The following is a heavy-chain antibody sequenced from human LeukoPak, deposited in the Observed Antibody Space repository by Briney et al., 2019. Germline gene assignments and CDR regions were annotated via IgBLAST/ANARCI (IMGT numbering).Heavy chain of an antibody. CDR2: IGTAGDT. J-gene: IGHJ4*02. V-gene: IGHV3-13*01. Sequence: GGSLRLSCSASGFTFSACDMHWVRQATGKGLEWVASIGTAGDTYYPGSVKGRFTISRENAKNSLYLQMNSLRAGDTAVYYCAREGADEDYFDYWGQGILVTVSS. CDR3: AREGADEDYFDY. CDR1: GFTFSACD.